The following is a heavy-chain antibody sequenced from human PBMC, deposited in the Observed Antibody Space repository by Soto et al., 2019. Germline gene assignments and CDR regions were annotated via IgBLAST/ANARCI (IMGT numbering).Heavy chain of an antibody. CDR3: ARDIQSVGPRANDAFDV. Sequence: QVQLVQSGADLKKPGASVNISCTASGFTFSDNLINWVRQLPGQGLEWMGWLNPDTRNTRYSETIQGRDTISRHPSARIAYLELSGLENEDTALYFCARDIQSVGPRANDAFDVWGEGTMINVSS. V-gene: IGHV1-3*01. J-gene: IGHJ3*01. CDR1: GFTFSDNL. CDR2: LNPDTRNT. D-gene: IGHD5-18*01.